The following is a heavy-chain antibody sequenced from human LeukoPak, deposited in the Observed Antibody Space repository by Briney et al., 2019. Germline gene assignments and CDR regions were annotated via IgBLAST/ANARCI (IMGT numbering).Heavy chain of an antibody. D-gene: IGHD2-15*01. V-gene: IGHV4-59*01. CDR3: ARDLSGGSCLDI. CDR2: IYYSGST. CDR1: GGSISSYY. Sequence: SETLSLTCTVSGGSISSYYWSWIRQPPGKGLEWIGYIYYSGSTNYNPSLKSRVTISVDTSKNQFSLKLSSVTAADTAVYYCARDLSGGSCLDIWGQGTMVTVSS. J-gene: IGHJ3*02.